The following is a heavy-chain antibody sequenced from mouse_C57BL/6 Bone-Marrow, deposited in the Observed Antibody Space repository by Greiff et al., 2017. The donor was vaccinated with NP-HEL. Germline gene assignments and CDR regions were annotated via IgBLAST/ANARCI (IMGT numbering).Heavy chain of an antibody. CDR1: GYTFTSYD. CDR2: IYPGDGDT. J-gene: IGHJ2*01. Sequence: QVQLQQSGPELVKPGASVKLSCKASGYTFTSYDINWVKQRPGQGLAWIGRIYPGDGDTNYNGKFKGKATLTADKSSSTAYMQLSSLTSEDSAVYFCAVITTVVNFDYWGQGTTLTVAS. V-gene: IGHV1-82*01. D-gene: IGHD1-1*01. CDR3: AVITTVVNFDY.